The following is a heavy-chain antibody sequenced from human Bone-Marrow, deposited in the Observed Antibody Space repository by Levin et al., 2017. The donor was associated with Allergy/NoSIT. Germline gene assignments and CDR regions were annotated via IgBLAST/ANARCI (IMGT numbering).Heavy chain of an antibody. CDR1: GFTFNNYW. CDR3: ASSRFSIGFSY. V-gene: IGHV3-74*01. Sequence: GESLKISCAASGFTFNNYWMHWVRQVPGKGLVWVSRINTDGTITDYADFVKGRFTISRDGAKSTLYLQMDSLRDEDTAIYYCASSRFSIGFSYWGQGALVTVSS. D-gene: IGHD3-3*02. J-gene: IGHJ4*02. CDR2: INTDGTIT.